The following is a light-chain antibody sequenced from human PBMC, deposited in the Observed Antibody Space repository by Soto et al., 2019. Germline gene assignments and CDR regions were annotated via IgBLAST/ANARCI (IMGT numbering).Light chain of an antibody. CDR3: PPNNDWPRV. V-gene: IGKV3-15*01. CDR1: QGIGDT. Sequence: EVVMTQCPSTLSVSPGEGVTLACRANQGIGDTLAWYQHKPGQTARLLLYDTSARATGFPSRFGDRRYGPEITLTINTLQSEDFAIYYCPPNNDWPRVFGGGTKV. CDR2: DTS. J-gene: IGKJ4*01.